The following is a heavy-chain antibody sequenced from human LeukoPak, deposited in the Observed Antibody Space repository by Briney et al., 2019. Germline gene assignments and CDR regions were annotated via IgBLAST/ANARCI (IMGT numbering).Heavy chain of an antibody. V-gene: IGHV1-8*01. CDR1: GYTFRSYE. D-gene: IGHD4-23*01. CDR3: ARGHYGGNRYFDI. CDR2: IHPNSGKT. Sequence: GASVTVSCKSSGYTFRSYEINWVRQAPGQGLEWVGWIHPNSGKTGYAQKFQGRVTMTRDSSTETAFMELSRLKFDDTAIFYCARGHYGGNRYFDIWGQGTLVSVSS. J-gene: IGHJ4*02.